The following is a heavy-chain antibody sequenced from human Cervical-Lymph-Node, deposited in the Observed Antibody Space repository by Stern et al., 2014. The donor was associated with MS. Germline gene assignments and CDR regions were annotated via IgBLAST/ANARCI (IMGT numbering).Heavy chain of an antibody. J-gene: IGHJ6*02. Sequence: HVQLVQSGAEVKKPGSSVKVSCKASGGTLSNYGISWVRQAPGQGLEWMGGNLPMFGTANYAQKFQGRVTLTADDSTNTAYMDLSSLTSEDTAVYYCARDGDSSMLGLDVWGQGTTVTVSS. CDR2: NLPMFGTA. D-gene: IGHD4-17*01. V-gene: IGHV1-69*01. CDR3: ARDGDSSMLGLDV. CDR1: GGTLSNYG.